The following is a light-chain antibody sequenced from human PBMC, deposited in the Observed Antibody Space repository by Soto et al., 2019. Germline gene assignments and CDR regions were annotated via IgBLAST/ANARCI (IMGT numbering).Light chain of an antibody. J-gene: IGKJ1*01. V-gene: IGKV3-15*01. CDR2: DAS. CDR3: QQYNNWPQT. CDR1: QSLRSS. Sequence: ETMMTQCPDTLSVSLGESATLSCRASQSLRSSLAWYQQKPGQAPRLLIYDASTRATGIPARFSGSGAGTDFTLTISGLQSEDFAVYYCQQYNNWPQTFGQGTKVDIK.